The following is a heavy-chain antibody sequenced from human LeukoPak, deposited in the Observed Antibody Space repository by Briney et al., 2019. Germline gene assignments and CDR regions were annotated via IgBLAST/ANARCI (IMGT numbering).Heavy chain of an antibody. CDR1: GGSFSSYA. D-gene: IGHD5-18*01. V-gene: IGHV1-69*06. CDR3: AKQGAARQDYYMDV. Sequence: GSSVKVSCKASGGSFSSYAISWVRQAPGQGLDWMGRIIPIFGTANYAQRFQDRVTITADIVSSTAYMELTSLTSGDTAVYFCAKQGAARQDYYMDVWGNGTTVTVSS. CDR2: IIPIFGTA. J-gene: IGHJ6*03.